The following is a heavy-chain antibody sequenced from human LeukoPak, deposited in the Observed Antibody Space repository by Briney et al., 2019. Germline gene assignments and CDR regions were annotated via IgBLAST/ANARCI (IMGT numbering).Heavy chain of an antibody. D-gene: IGHD3-16*01. J-gene: IGHJ5*02. CDR3: ARDGGTDWYDP. CDR2: IKQDGSEK. Sequence: GGSLRLFCAAAGLTISGDWMSWVRLAAGGGLEWVANIKQDGSEKTCVVCVEGRPTISRDNAKNSRYLQMNILSDEDTAIYYCARDGGTDWYDPWGQGTLVSVSS. CDR1: GLTISGDW. V-gene: IGHV3-7*01.